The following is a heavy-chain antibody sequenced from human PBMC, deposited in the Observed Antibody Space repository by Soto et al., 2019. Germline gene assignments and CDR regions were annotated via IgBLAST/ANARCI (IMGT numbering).Heavy chain of an antibody. CDR2: IIPIFGTA. D-gene: IGHD1-26*01. V-gene: IGHV1-69*13. J-gene: IGHJ6*02. CDR1: GGTFSSYA. CDR3: ARDEGRRATPFFGYYYGMDV. Sequence: SVKVSCKASGGTFSSYAISWVRQAPGQGLEWMGGIIPIFGTANYAQKFQGRVTITADESTSTAYMELSSLRSEDTAVYYCARDEGRRATPFFGYYYGMDVWGQGTTVTVSS.